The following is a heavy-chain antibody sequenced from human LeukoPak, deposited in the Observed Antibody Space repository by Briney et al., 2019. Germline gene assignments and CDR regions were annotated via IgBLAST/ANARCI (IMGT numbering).Heavy chain of an antibody. J-gene: IGHJ4*02. V-gene: IGHV3-72*01. D-gene: IGHD1-26*01. CDR2: TRNKANSYTT. CDR3: TRVLGGSYHGGFDY. Sequence: GGSLRLSCATSGFTFSDHYMDWVRQAPGKGLEWVGRTRNKANSYTTEYAASVKGRFTVSRDDSKNSLYLQMNSLKTEDTAVYYCTRVLGGSYHGGFDYWGQGTLVTV. CDR1: GFTFSDHY.